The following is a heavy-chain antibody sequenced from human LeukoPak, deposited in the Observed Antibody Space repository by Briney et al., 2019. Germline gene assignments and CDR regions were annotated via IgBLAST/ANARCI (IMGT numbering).Heavy chain of an antibody. D-gene: IGHD4-17*01. CDR1: GYTFTGYY. J-gene: IGHJ4*02. CDR2: INPNSGGT. Sequence: ASVKVSCKASGYTFTGYYMHWVRQAPGQGLEWMGWINPNSGGTNYAQKYQGRVTMTRDTSISTAYMERSRLRSDDTAVYYCARVVRARDYGACGYWGQGTLVTVSS. V-gene: IGHV1-2*02. CDR3: ARVVRARDYGACGY.